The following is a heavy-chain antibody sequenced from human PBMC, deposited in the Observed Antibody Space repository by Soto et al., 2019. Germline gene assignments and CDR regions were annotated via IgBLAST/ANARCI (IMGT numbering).Heavy chain of an antibody. CDR2: ISYDGTRK. Sequence: QEHLVESGGGVVQPGKSLTLSCVASGLTFSGFGIHWVRQAPGKGLEWVAVISYDGTRKYYADSVKGRFTISRDNSKNTVSLEMKNLRIEDTAVYHCAKDRDAHNWNTGGWFDPWGQGTVVSVSS. J-gene: IGHJ5*02. D-gene: IGHD1-20*01. CDR1: GLTFSGFG. CDR3: AKDRDAHNWNTGGWFDP. V-gene: IGHV3-30*18.